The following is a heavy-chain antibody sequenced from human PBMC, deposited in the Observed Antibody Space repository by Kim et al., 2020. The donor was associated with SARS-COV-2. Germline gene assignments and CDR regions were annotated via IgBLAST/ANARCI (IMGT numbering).Heavy chain of an antibody. V-gene: IGHV3-23*01. Sequence: VKGRFTISRDNSKNTLFLQMNSLRAEDTAVYYCAKKCGSDCYSTNDAFDIWGQGTMVTVSS. J-gene: IGHJ3*02. D-gene: IGHD2-21*01. CDR3: AKKCGSDCYSTNDAFDI.